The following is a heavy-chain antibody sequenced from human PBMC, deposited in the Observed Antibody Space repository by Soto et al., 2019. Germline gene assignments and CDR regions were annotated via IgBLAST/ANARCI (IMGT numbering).Heavy chain of an antibody. Sequence: PGGSLRLSCAASDFSFSDHYMSWIRQAPAKGLEWVSYISPASSTIYYADSVKGRFTISRDNAKNSLYLQMNSPRADDTAVYYCARGMTASNIIYYFDYWGQGTLVTVSS. D-gene: IGHD2-21*01. CDR1: DFSFSDHY. CDR3: ARGMTASNIIYYFDY. V-gene: IGHV3-11*01. CDR2: ISPASSTI. J-gene: IGHJ4*02.